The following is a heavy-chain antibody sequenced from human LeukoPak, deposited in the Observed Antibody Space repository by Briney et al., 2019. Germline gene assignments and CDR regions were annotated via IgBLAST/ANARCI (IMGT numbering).Heavy chain of an antibody. J-gene: IGHJ4*02. D-gene: IGHD6-19*01. CDR2: ISWDGGST. Sequence: GGSLRLSCAASGFTFDDYAMHWVRQAPGKGLEWVSLISWDGGSTYYADSVKGRLTISRDNSKNSLYLQMNSLRAEDTALYYCAKDSSAVAATRLDYWGQGTLVTVSS. CDR3: AKDSSAVAATRLDY. CDR1: GFTFDDYA. V-gene: IGHV3-43D*03.